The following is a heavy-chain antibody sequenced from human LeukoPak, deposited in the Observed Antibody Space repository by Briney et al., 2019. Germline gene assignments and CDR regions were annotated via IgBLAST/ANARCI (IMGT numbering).Heavy chain of an antibody. CDR3: ARVGAYEQQPDY. V-gene: IGHV4-39*07. D-gene: IGHD6-13*01. CDR1: GGSISSSSYY. Sequence: SETLSLTCTVSGGSISSSSYYWGWIRQPPGKGLEWIGSIYYSGSTYYNPSLKSRVTISVDTSKNQFSLKLSSVTAADTAVYYCARVGAYEQQPDYWSQGTLVTVSS. J-gene: IGHJ4*02. CDR2: IYYSGST.